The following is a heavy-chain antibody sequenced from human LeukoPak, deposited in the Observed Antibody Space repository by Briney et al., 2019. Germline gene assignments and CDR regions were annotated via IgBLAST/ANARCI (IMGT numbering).Heavy chain of an antibody. V-gene: IGHV3-23*01. CDR3: AKDPLASYYYYGMDV. J-gene: IGHJ6*02. CDR1: GFTFSSYA. CDR2: ISGSGGST. D-gene: IGHD1-26*01. Sequence: GGSLRLSCAASGFTFSSYAMSWVRQAPGKGLEWVSAISGSGGSTYYADSVKGRFTISRDNSKNTLYLQMNSLRAEDTAVYYCAKDPLASYYYYGMDVWGQGTTVTVSS.